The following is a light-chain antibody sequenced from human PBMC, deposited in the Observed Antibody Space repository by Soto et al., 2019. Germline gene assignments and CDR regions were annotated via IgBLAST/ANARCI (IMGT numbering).Light chain of an antibody. Sequence: SYELTQPPSVSVSPGQTASITCSGDILGYKYACWYQQKPGQSPILVIYQDSKRPSGIPERFSGSNSGNTATLTISGTQPMDEADYYCQAWDSSTYVFGTGTKVTVL. CDR2: QDS. CDR1: ILGYKY. CDR3: QAWDSSTYV. J-gene: IGLJ1*01. V-gene: IGLV3-1*01.